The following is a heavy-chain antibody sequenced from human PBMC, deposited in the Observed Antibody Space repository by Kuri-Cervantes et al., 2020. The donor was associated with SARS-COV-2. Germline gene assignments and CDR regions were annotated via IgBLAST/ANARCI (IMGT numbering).Heavy chain of an antibody. D-gene: IGHD6-19*01. CDR3: ARVSGLYIAVAGATYNWFDP. J-gene: IGHJ5*02. Sequence: ASVKVSCKASGYTFTGYYMHWVRQAPGQGLEWMGWINPNSGGTNYAQKFQGRVSMTRDTSISTAYMELSRLRSDDTAVYYCARVSGLYIAVAGATYNWFDPWGQGTLVTVSS. CDR2: INPNSGGT. V-gene: IGHV1-2*02. CDR1: GYTFTGYY.